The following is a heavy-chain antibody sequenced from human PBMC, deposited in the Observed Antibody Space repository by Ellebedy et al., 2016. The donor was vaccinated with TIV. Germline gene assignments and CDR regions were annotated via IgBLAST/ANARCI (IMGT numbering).Heavy chain of an antibody. D-gene: IGHD3-10*01. CDR1: GFTFSTFG. J-gene: IGHJ4*02. CDR2: TWYDGNNK. V-gene: IGHV3-33*06. CDR3: AKHYFHSGSYVDY. Sequence: GESLKISCAASGFTFSTFGMHWVRQAPGKGLEWVAVTWYDGNNKYYVDSVKGRFSISRDNSKNTLYLQMNSLRAEDTAVYYCAKHYFHSGSYVDYWGQGTLATVSS.